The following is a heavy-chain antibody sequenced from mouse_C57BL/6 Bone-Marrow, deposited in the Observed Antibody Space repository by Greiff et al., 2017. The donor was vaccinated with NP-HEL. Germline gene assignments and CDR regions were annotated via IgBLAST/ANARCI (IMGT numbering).Heavy chain of an antibody. Sequence: VQLQQSGAELAKPGASVKLSCKASGYTFTSYWMHWVKQRPGQGLEWIGYINPSSGYTKYNQKFKDKATLTADKSSSTAYMQLSSLTYEDSAVYYCASNDYGSSPKYYYAMDYWGQGTSVTVSS. CDR1: GYTFTSYW. CDR3: ASNDYGSSPKYYYAMDY. D-gene: IGHD1-1*01. J-gene: IGHJ4*01. V-gene: IGHV1-7*01. CDR2: INPSSGYT.